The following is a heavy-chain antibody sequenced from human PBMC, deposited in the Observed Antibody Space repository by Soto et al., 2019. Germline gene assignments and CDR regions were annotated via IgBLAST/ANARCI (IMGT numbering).Heavy chain of an antibody. J-gene: IGHJ4*02. CDR2: ISCDGSNK. D-gene: IGHD3-16*01. CDR1: GFTFSSYG. V-gene: IGHV3-30*18. CDR3: AKDTGRYVWGRCRL. Sequence: QVQLVESGGGVVQPGRSLRLSCAASGFTFSSYGMHWVRQAPGKGLEWVAVISCDGSNKYYADSVKGRFNISRDNSKNTLYREMNSLRSADRAVFYCAKDTGRYVWGRCRLWGQGTMVAVSS.